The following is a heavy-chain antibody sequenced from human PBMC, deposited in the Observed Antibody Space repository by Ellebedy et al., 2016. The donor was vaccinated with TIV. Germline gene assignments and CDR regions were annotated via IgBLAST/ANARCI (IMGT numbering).Heavy chain of an antibody. CDR1: GYTFTSYG. D-gene: IGHD2-15*01. Sequence: ASVKVSCXASGYTFTSYGINWVRQAPGQGLEWMGWISSYNGNTNSAQKFQGRVIMTTDTSTSTAYMELRSLRSDDTAVYYCARAIAAPGGFDFWGQGTMVTVSS. V-gene: IGHV1-18*01. CDR3: ARAIAAPGGFDF. J-gene: IGHJ3*01. CDR2: ISSYNGNT.